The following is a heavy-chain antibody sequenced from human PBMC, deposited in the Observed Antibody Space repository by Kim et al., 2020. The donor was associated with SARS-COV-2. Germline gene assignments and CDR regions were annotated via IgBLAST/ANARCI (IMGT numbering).Heavy chain of an antibody. J-gene: IGHJ5*02. Sequence: GRILYNPSLKRRGTMSVDTSRNQFTLQLTSVTAADTAVYYCVREGDTNWFDPWGPGILVTVSS. CDR3: VREGDTNWFDP. V-gene: IGHV4-4*06. D-gene: IGHD3-16*01. CDR2: GRI.